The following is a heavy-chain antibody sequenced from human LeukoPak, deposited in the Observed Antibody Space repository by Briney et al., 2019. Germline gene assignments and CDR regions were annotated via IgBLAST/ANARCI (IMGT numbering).Heavy chain of an antibody. CDR1: GFIFSNSA. V-gene: IGHV3-23*01. D-gene: IGHD6-19*01. J-gene: IGHJ4*01. CDR2: LSGSGITT. Sequence: GGSLRLSCAASGFIFSNSAMGWVRQAPGKGLEWVSTLSGSGITTYYADSVKGRFTISRDNSKNTLYLQMNSLRAEDTAVYYCAKGIYSSGWSYFDYWGHGTLVTVSS. CDR3: AKGIYSSGWSYFDY.